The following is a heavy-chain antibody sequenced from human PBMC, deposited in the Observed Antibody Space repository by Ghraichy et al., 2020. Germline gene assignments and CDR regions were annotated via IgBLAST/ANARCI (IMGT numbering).Heavy chain of an antibody. CDR2: TYTRGST. V-gene: IGHV4-61*02. CDR3: ARVDVGIAAAGYL. CDR1: SGSISSGNYY. J-gene: IGHJ2*01. Sequence: SETLSLTCTVSSGSISSGNYYWSWLRQPAGKGLEWIGRTYTRGSTTYNPSLKSRVTMSIDTSKNQFSLRLTSVTAADTALYYCARVDVGIAAAGYLWGRGTLVTVSS. D-gene: IGHD6-13*01.